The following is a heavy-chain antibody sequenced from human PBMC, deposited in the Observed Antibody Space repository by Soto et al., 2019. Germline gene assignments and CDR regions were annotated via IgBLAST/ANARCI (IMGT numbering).Heavy chain of an antibody. D-gene: IGHD2-2*01. CDR1: GFTFSNAW. J-gene: IGHJ6*02. Sequence: GGSLRLSCAASGFTFSNAWMNWVRQAPGKGLEWVGRIKSKTDGGTADYAAPVKGRFTISRDDSKNTLYLQMNSLKTEDTAVYYCTTGDYCSSTSCYARYYYYGMDVWCQETTLTISS. CDR2: IKSKTDGGTA. CDR3: TTGDYCSSTSCYARYYYYGMDV. V-gene: IGHV3-15*07.